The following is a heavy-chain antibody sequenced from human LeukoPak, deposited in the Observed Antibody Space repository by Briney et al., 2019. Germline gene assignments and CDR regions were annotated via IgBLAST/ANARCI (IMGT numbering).Heavy chain of an antibody. CDR3: ARSYYYEQYYFDY. CDR2: INTNTGNP. D-gene: IGHD3-22*01. V-gene: IGHV7-4-1*02. Sequence: GWINTNTGNPTYAQGFTGRFVFSLDTSVSTAYLQISSLKAEDTAVYYCARSYYYEQYYFDYWGQGTLVTVSS. J-gene: IGHJ4*02.